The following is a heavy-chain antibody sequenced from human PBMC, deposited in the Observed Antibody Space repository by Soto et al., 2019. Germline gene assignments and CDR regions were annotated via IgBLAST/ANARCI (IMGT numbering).Heavy chain of an antibody. CDR3: AGGLPVTGREHFYGMDV. Sequence: QVQLQESGPGLVKSSETLTLTCTVSGGSIKNYYWTWIRQPPGPGLEWIGYVHHAGSSNYNPSLSGRVTTSVDTSKNQCSLRLTSVIAADAAVYYCAGGLPVTGREHFYGMDVWGQGTTVIVSS. J-gene: IGHJ6*02. D-gene: IGHD1-1*01. CDR1: GGSIKNYY. V-gene: IGHV4-59*01. CDR2: VHHAGSS.